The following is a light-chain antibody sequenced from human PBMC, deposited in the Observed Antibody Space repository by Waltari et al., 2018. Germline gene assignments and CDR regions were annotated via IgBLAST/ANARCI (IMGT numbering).Light chain of an antibody. J-gene: IGKJ4*01. V-gene: IGKV2-24*01. CDR3: QQVNSFPAT. CDR1: QSLVHSDGNTY. Sequence: DIVMTQAPLSSPVTLGQPASISCKSSQSLVHSDGNTYLNWLQQRPGQPPRLLIYKISNRFSGVPDRFSGSGAGTDFTLTISSLQAEDFATYYCQQVNSFPATFGGGTTVEIK. CDR2: KIS.